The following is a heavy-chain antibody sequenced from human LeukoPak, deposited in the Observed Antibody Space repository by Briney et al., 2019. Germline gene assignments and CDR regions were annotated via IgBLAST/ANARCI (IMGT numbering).Heavy chain of an antibody. Sequence: SETLSLTCAVYGGSFSGYYWSWIRQPPGKGLEWIGTINHSGSTNYNPSLKSRVTISVDTSKNQLSLKLRSVTAADTAVYYCARGIAAAGVDVFGGFDPWGQGTLVTVSS. CDR3: ARGIAAAGVDVFGGFDP. CDR1: GGSFSGYY. CDR2: INHSGST. J-gene: IGHJ5*02. D-gene: IGHD6-13*01. V-gene: IGHV4-34*01.